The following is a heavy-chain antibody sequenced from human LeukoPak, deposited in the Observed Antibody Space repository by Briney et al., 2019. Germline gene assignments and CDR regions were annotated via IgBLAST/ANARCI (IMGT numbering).Heavy chain of an antibody. D-gene: IGHD4-23*01. J-gene: IGHJ3*01. CDR1: GGSISSYY. Sequence: PSETLSLTCTVSGGSISSYYWSWIRQPPGKGLKWIGYIYYSGSTNYNPSLKSRVTISVDTSKNQFSLKVSSVTAADTAVYYCARHQRGNSDAFDVWGQGTMVTVSS. V-gene: IGHV4-59*01. CDR2: IYYSGST. CDR3: ARHQRGNSDAFDV.